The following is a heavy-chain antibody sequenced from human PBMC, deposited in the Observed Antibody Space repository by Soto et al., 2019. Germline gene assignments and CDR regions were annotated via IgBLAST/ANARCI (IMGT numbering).Heavy chain of an antibody. CDR2: MYWSGGT. V-gene: IGHV4-59*01. Sequence: PETLSLTCTVSDGSISSYYWSWIRQPPGKGLEWIGNMYWSGGTNFNPSLKSRVAISVDTSNNYFSLKLSSVTAADTAVYYCARAGGELYFDYWGQGTMVTVSS. D-gene: IGHD1-7*01. J-gene: IGHJ4*02. CDR3: ARAGGELYFDY. CDR1: DGSISSYY.